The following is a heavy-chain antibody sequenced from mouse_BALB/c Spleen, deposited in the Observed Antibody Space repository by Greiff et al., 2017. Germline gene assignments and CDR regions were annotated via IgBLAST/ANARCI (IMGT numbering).Heavy chain of an antibody. Sequence: EVKLVESGGGLVQPKGSLKLSCAASGFTFNTYAMNWVRQAPGKGLEWVARIRSKSNNYATYYADSVKDRFTISRDDSQSMHYLQMNNLKTEDTAMYYCVRHDYGYFDYWGQGTTLTVSS. CDR2: IRSKSNNYAT. V-gene: IGHV10-1*02. CDR1: GFTFNTYA. CDR3: VRHDYGYFDY. D-gene: IGHD1-2*01. J-gene: IGHJ2*01.